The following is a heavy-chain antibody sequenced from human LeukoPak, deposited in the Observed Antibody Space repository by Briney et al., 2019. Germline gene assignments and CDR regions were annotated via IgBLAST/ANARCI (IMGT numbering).Heavy chain of an antibody. CDR3: ARWYSSSSDYYYYYMDV. CDR1: GGSISSYY. Sequence: SETLSLTCTVSGGSISSYYWSWIRQPAGKGLEWIWRIYTSGSTNYNPSLKSRVTMSVDTSKNQFSLKLSSVTAADTAVYYCARWYSSSSDYYYYYMDVWGKGTTVTVSS. J-gene: IGHJ6*03. CDR2: IYTSGST. D-gene: IGHD6-6*01. V-gene: IGHV4-4*07.